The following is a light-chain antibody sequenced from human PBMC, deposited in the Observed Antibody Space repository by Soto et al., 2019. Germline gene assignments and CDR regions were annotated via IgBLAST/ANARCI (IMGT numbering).Light chain of an antibody. V-gene: IGKV1-27*01. CDR1: QGISNY. CDR3: QKYNSAPRT. J-gene: IGKJ1*01. CDR2: AAS. Sequence: DIQMTQSPSSLPASVGDRVSITCRASQGISNYLSWYQQKPGKVPKLLIYAASTLQSGVPSRFSGSGSGTDFTLTISSLQPEDVATYYCQKYNSAPRTFGQGTKVDIK.